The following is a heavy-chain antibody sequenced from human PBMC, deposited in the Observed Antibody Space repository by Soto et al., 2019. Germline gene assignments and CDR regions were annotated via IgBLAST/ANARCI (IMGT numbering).Heavy chain of an antibody. CDR3: ARQPDYNILTGYLYYFDY. CDR2: FYPGDSDA. V-gene: IGHV5-51*01. CDR1: VYKFRSYW. J-gene: IGHJ4*01. D-gene: IGHD3-9*01. Sequence: GESLKISCEASVYKFRSYWIGWVRQVPGKGPEWTGFFYPGDSDARYSPSFQDQVTISADKSINTVYLQWNSLKASDTAMYYCARQPDYNILTGYLYYFDYWGQGTLVTVSS.